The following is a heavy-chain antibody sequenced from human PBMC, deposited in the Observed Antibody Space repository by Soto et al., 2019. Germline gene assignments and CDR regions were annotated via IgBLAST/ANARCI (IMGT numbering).Heavy chain of an antibody. Sequence: VQLLESGGGLVQPGGSLRLSCAASGFTFSDYAMSWVRQAPGKGLEWVSVISGSGRSTYYADSVKGRFTISRDNSKNMLYLQVNSLRAEDTAIYYCAKVLRGSWYYFDYWGQGTLVTVSS. J-gene: IGHJ4*02. CDR3: AKVLRGSWYYFDY. CDR2: ISGSGRST. CDR1: GFTFSDYA. V-gene: IGHV3-23*01. D-gene: IGHD6-13*01.